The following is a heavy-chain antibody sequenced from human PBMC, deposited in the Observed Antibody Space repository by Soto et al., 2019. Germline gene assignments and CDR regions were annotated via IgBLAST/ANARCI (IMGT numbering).Heavy chain of an antibody. CDR1: GFTFSSYS. V-gene: IGHV3-21*01. CDR2: ISSISSYI. D-gene: IGHD3-3*01. CDR3: ARSRYYDFWSGRYYGMDV. J-gene: IGHJ6*02. Sequence: GSLRLSCAASGFTFSSYSMNWVRQGPGKGLEWVSSISSISSYIYYADSVKGRFTISRDNAKNSLYLQMNSLRAEDTAVYYCARSRYYDFWSGRYYGMDVWGQGTTVTVSS.